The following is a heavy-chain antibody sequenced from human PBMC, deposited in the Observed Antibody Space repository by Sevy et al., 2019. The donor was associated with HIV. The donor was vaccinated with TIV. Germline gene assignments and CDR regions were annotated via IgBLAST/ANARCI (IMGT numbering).Heavy chain of an antibody. V-gene: IGHV3-7*01. CDR1: GFTFSSFF. D-gene: IGHD1-20*01. CDR3: ARDLTAPYYYYGMDV. Sequence: GGSLRLSCAASGFTFSSFFMSWVRQAPGKGLEWVANIKQDGSGKYYLDSVKGQFTISRDNARNSVYLQMNSLRAEDTGVYYCARDLTAPYYYYGMDVWGQGTMVTVSS. CDR2: IKQDGSGK. J-gene: IGHJ6*02.